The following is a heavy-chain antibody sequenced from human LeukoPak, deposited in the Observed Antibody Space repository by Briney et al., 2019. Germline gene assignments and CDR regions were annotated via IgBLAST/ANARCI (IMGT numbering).Heavy chain of an antibody. D-gene: IGHD2-2*02. CDR2: INPNSGGT. Sequence: ASVKVSCKASGYTFTTYYMHWVRQAPGQGLEWMGWINPNSGGTNYAQKFQGRVTMTRDTSISTAYMELSRLRSDDTAVYYCASWQPLDIVVVPAAIGAFDIWGQGTMVTVSS. V-gene: IGHV1-2*02. J-gene: IGHJ3*02. CDR3: ASWQPLDIVVVPAAIGAFDI. CDR1: GYTFTTYY.